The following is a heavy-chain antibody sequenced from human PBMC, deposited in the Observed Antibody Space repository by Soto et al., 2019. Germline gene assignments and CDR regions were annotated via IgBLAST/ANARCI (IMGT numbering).Heavy chain of an antibody. CDR2: MNPNSGNT. CDR1: GYTFTSYD. J-gene: IGHJ6*02. V-gene: IGHV1-8*01. CDR3: ARGPVGSDFWSGYSYYYYYGMDV. Sequence: GASVKVSCKASGYTFTSYDINWVRQATGQGLEWMGWMNPNSGNTGYAQKFQGRVTMTRNTSISTAYMELSSLRSEDTAVYYCARGPVGSDFWSGYSYYYYYGMDVWGQGTTVTVSS. D-gene: IGHD3-3*01.